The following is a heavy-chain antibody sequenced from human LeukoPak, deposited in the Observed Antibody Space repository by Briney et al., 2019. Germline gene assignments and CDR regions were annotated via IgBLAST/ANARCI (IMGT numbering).Heavy chain of an antibody. D-gene: IGHD1-26*01. Sequence: PSETLSLTCTVSGGSISSYYWSWIRQPPGKGLEWIGYIYYSGSTNYNPSLKSRVTISVDTSKNQFSLKLGSVTAADTAVYYCAGRYSRSYPHWGQGTLVTVSS. V-gene: IGHV4-59*01. CDR1: GGSISSYY. CDR3: AGRYSRSYPH. J-gene: IGHJ4*02. CDR2: IYYSGST.